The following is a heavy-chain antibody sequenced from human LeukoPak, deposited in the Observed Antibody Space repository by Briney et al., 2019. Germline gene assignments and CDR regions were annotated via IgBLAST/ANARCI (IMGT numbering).Heavy chain of an antibody. V-gene: IGHV4-4*02. CDR1: GGSISSSNW. J-gene: IGHJ4*02. CDR2: IYHSGST. Sequence: SETLSLTCAVSGGSISSSNWWSWVRQPPGKGLEWIGEIYHSGSTNYNPSLKSRVTISVDKSKNQFSLKVSSVTAADTAVYYCARMEVEEYDILTGYYNYWGQGTLVTVSS. D-gene: IGHD3-9*01. CDR3: ARMEVEEYDILTGYYNY.